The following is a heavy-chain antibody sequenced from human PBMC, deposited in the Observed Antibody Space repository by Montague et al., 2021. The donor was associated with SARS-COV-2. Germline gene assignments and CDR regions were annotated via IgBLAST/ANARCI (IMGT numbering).Heavy chain of an antibody. Sequence: SETLSLTCTVSGGSISSSSYYWGWIRQPPGKGLEWIGSIYYSGSTYYNPSLKSRVTISVDTSKIQFSLKLSSVTAADTAVYYCARQGRISMVRLNWFDPWGQGTLVTVSS. V-gene: IGHV4-39*01. CDR3: ARQGRISMVRLNWFDP. D-gene: IGHD3-10*01. CDR1: GGSISSSSYY. CDR2: IYYSGST. J-gene: IGHJ5*02.